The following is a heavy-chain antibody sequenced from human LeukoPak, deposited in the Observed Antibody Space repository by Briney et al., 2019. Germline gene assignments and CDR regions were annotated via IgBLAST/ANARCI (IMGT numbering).Heavy chain of an antibody. J-gene: IGHJ4*02. D-gene: IGHD3-22*01. V-gene: IGHV1-3*01. CDR2: INAGNGNT. CDR3: ARDPPGYYDSSGFDY. CDR1: GYTFTIYA. Sequence: ASVKVSCRASGYTFTIYAMHWVRQAPGQRLEWMGWINAGNGNTKYSQKFQGRVTITRDTSASTAYMELSSLRSEDTAVYYCARDPPGYYDSSGFDYWGQGTLVTVSS.